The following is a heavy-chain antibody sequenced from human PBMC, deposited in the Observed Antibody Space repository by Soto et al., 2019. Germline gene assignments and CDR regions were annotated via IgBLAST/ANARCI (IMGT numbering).Heavy chain of an antibody. V-gene: IGHV3-30*04. D-gene: IGHD2-2*01. CDR1: GFTFSSYA. Sequence: GASLRLSCAASGFTFSSYAMHWVRQAPGKGLEWVAVISYDGSNKYYADSVKGRFTISRDNSKNTLYLQMNSLRAEDTAVYYCARDQDCSSTSCYYYYYGMDVWGQGTTVTVSS. CDR3: ARDQDCSSTSCYYYYYGMDV. J-gene: IGHJ6*02. CDR2: ISYDGSNK.